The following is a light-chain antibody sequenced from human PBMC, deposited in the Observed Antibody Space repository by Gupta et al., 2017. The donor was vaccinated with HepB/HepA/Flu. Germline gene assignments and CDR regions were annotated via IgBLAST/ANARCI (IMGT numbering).Light chain of an antibody. CDR3: VGWEGSMSDAV. CDR2: NDN. V-gene: IGLV1-47*02. Sequence: QPVLTPPPSASGTPGQRVTIACSGNRSNIGNDHAYWYQQHPGTAPKHLIYNDNQRPSGVPDRFSGSRSGTTATLEIRGIRYEDEAEYYCVGWEGSMSDAVFGGGTKLTGL. CDR1: RSNIGNDH. J-gene: IGLJ1*01.